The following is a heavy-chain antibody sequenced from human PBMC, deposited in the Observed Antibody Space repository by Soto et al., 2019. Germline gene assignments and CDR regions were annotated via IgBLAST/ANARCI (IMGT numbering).Heavy chain of an antibody. J-gene: IGHJ4*02. CDR1: GGSFSGYY. CDR2: INHSGST. V-gene: IGHV4-34*01. Sequence: PSEPLSLTCAVCGGSFSGYYWNRIRQPPGKGLEWIGEINHSGSTNYNPSLKSRVTISVDTSKNQFSLKLSSVTAADTAVYYCASRVATIPLRYYFDYWGQGTLVTVSS. D-gene: IGHD5-12*01. CDR3: ASRVATIPLRYYFDY.